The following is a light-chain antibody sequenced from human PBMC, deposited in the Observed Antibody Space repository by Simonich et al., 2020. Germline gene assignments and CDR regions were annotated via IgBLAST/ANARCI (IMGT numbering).Light chain of an antibody. CDR3: QQSYSTPWT. CDR1: QSISSY. V-gene: IGKV1-39*01. CDR2: AAS. Sequence: DIQMTQSPSSLSASVGDRVTITCRASQSISSYLTWYQQKPWKAPKLLIYAASSLQSGVPSRFSGSGSGTDFTLTISSLQPEDFATYYCQQSYSTPWTFGQGTKVEIK. J-gene: IGKJ1*01.